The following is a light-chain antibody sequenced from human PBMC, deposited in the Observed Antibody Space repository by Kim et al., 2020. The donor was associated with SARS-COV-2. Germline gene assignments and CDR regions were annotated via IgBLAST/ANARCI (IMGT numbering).Light chain of an antibody. Sequence: SITISCTGTSRDIGTYTYVSWYQQPPGKDPKLMIYAVSSRPSGVSNRFSGSSSGNTASLTISGLQAEDEADYYCSSYTRSSTNYVFGTGTKVTVL. CDR3: SSYTRSSTNYV. V-gene: IGLV2-14*03. J-gene: IGLJ1*01. CDR1: SRDIGTYTY. CDR2: AVS.